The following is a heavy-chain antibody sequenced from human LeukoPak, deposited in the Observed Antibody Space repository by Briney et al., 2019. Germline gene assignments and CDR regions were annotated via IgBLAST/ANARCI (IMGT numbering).Heavy chain of an antibody. J-gene: IGHJ6*02. CDR2: ISSCGSTI. CDR3: AREGAVGRSYYYYYGMDV. Sequence: GGSLRLSCAASGFTFSSYEMNWVGPAPGKGVAWVSYISSCGSTIYYADSVKGRFTISRDNAKNSLYLQMNSLRAEDTAVYYCAREGAVGRSYYYYYGMDVWGQGTTVTVSS. V-gene: IGHV3-48*03. CDR1: GFTFSSYE. D-gene: IGHD1-26*01.